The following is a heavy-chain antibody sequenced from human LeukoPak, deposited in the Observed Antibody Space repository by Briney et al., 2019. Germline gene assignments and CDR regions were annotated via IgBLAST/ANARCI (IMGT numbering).Heavy chain of an antibody. V-gene: IGHV3-23*01. CDR3: AKGLSTYDFWSGYYFDY. J-gene: IGHJ4*02. CDR1: GGSFSGYY. D-gene: IGHD3-3*01. Sequence: ETLSLTCAVYGGSFSGYYWSWVRQAPGKGLEWVSAISGSGGSTYYADSVKGRFTISRDNSKSTLYLQMNSLRAEDTAVYYCAKGLSTYDFWSGYYFDYWGQGTLVTVSS. CDR2: ISGSGGST.